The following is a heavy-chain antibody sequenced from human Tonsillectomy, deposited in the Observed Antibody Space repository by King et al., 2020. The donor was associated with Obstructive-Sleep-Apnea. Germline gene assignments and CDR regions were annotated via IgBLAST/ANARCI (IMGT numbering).Heavy chain of an antibody. CDR2: ISGSGGST. Sequence: VQLVESGGGLVQPGGSLRLSCAASGFTFSSYAMSWVRQAPGKGLEWVSAISGSGGSTYYADSVKGRFTISRDNSKNTLYLQMNSLRAEDTAVYYCAKEVAYYEMLTGYYNSRLFDYWGQGPLVTVSS. V-gene: IGHV3-23*04. CDR1: GFTFSSYA. CDR3: AKEVAYYEMLTGYYNSRLFDY. J-gene: IGHJ4*02. D-gene: IGHD3-9*01.